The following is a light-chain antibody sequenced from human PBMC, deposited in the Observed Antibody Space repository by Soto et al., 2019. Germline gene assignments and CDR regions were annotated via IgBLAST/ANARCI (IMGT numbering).Light chain of an antibody. V-gene: IGKV3-11*01. Sequence: EIVLTQSPATLSLSPGERATLSCRASQSVSTYLAWYQQKPGQAPRLLIYDASNRATGIPARFSGSGSGTDFTLTISSLEPEDFAVYYCRQPSDWLFGQGTRLEIK. CDR3: RQPSDWL. CDR1: QSVSTY. J-gene: IGKJ5*01. CDR2: DAS.